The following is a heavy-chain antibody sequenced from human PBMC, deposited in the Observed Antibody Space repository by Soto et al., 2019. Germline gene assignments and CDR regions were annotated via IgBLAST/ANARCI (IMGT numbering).Heavy chain of an antibody. V-gene: IGHV4-39*01. CDR3: ARLGGYYQALDT. D-gene: IGHD3-22*01. CDR1: GGSISSSSYY. J-gene: IGHJ5*02. CDR2: IYYSGST. Sequence: SETLSLTCTVSGGSISSSSYYWGWIRQPPGKGLEWIGSIYYSGSTYYNPSLKSRVTISVDTSKNQFSLKLSSVTAADTAVYYCARLGGYYQALDTWGQGALVTVSS.